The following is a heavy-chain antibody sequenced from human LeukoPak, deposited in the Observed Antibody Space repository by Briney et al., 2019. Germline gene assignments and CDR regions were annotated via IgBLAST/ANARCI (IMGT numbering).Heavy chain of an antibody. CDR1: GGTFSSYA. V-gene: IGHV1-69*04. D-gene: IGHD2-15*01. J-gene: IGHJ4*02. CDR3: ARDPPYSGHFDY. CDR2: TIPILGIA. Sequence: SVKVSCKASGGTFSSYAISWVRQAPGQGLEWMGRTIPILGIANYAQKFQGRVTITADKSTSTAYMELSSLRSEDTAVYYCARDPPYSGHFDYWAREPWSPSPQ.